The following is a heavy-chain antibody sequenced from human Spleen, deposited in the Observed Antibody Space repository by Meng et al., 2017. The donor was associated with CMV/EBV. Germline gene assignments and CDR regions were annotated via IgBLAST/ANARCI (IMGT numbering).Heavy chain of an antibody. D-gene: IGHD2-15*01. CDR2: IYWDDDK. CDR3: AHRDYCSGGTCTFDY. CDR1: GFSLSTSGMG. Sequence: QITLKESGPTRVKPTQTLTLTCTFSGFSLSTSGMGVGWIRQPPGKALEWLALIYWDDDKRYSPSLKSRLTITKDTSKNQVVLTMTNMDPVDTATYYCAHRDYCSGGTCTFDYWGQGTLVTVSS. J-gene: IGHJ4*02. V-gene: IGHV2-5*02.